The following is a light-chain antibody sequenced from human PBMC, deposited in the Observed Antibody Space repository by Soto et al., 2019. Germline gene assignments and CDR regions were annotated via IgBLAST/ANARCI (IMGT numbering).Light chain of an antibody. J-gene: IGLJ1*01. Sequence: QSALTQPASVSGSPGQSITISCTGTSSDVGSYSLVSWYQQHPGKAPKLIIYEGNKRPSGFSNRFSGSTSGNTASLRISGLQAEDEADYFCCSYAGSGAYVFGTGTKVTVL. CDR1: SSDVGSYSL. CDR3: CSYAGSGAYV. V-gene: IGLV2-23*01. CDR2: EGN.